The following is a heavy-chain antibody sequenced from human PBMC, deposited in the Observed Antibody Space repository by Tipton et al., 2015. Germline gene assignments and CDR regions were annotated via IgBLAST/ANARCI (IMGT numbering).Heavy chain of an antibody. D-gene: IGHD4-17*01. V-gene: IGHV3-23*01. CDR2: ITGSGVFT. CDR1: GFTVSSNY. J-gene: IGHJ4*02. Sequence: SLRLSCAASGFTVSSNYMNWVRQAPGKGLEWVSAITGSGVFTYYADSVKGRFSISRDNSRNTVYLQMNSLKAEDTALYYCAKDKAVTGDLDYWGQGTLVTVSS. CDR3: AKDKAVTGDLDY.